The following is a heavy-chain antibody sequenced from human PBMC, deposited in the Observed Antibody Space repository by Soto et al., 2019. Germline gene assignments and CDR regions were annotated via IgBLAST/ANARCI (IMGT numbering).Heavy chain of an antibody. D-gene: IGHD4-4*01. V-gene: IGHV4-59*01. CDR2: IFYSGST. CDR3: ARRYGYSFDY. J-gene: IGHJ4*02. CDR1: GGSINSYY. Sequence: EPLSLTCPVSGGSINSYYWSWIRQPPGKGLEWIGFIFYSGSTNYNPSLKSRVTISIDTSKNQFSLKLSSVTAADTAVYYCARRYGYSFDYWGQGTLVTVSS.